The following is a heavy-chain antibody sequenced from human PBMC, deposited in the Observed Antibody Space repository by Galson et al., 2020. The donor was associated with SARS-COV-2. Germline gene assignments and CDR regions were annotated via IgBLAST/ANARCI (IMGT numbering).Heavy chain of an antibody. CDR3: ARVRGSSGYSPGTFDY. D-gene: IGHD3-22*01. CDR2: IYTSGST. J-gene: IGHJ4*02. V-gene: IGHV4-4*07. Sequence: SETLSLTCTVSGGSISRYYWSWIRQPAGKGLEWIGRIYTSGSTNYNPSLKSRVTMSVDTSKNQFSLKLSSVTAADTAVYYCARVRGSSGYSPGTFDYWGQGTLVTVSS. CDR1: GGSISRYY.